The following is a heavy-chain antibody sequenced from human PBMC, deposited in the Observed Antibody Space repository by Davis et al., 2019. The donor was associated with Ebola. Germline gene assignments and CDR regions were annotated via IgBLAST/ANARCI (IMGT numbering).Heavy chain of an antibody. D-gene: IGHD4-17*01. CDR3: ARDSILLYGERPHWYFDL. V-gene: IGHV3-48*02. CDR1: GFTFSSYS. CDR2: ISSSSSTI. J-gene: IGHJ2*01. Sequence: PGGSLRLSCAASGFTFSSYSMNWVRQAPGKGLEWVSYISSSSSTIYYADSVKGRFTISRDNAKNSLYLQMNSLRDEDTAVYYCARDSILLYGERPHWYFDLWGRGTLVTVSS.